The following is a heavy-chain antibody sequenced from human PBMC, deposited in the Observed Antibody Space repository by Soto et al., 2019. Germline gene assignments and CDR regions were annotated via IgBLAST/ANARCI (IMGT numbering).Heavy chain of an antibody. J-gene: IGHJ4*02. D-gene: IGHD3-3*01. CDR2: ISGSGGST. CDR3: AKGPLPRTIVGVDY. V-gene: IGHV3-23*01. Sequence: PGVSLRLSCAASGFTFSSYAMSWVRQAPGKGLEWVSAISGSGGSTYYADSVKGRFTISRDNSKNTLYLQMNSLRAEDTAVYYCAKGPLPRTIVGVDYWGQGTLVTVSS. CDR1: GFTFSSYA.